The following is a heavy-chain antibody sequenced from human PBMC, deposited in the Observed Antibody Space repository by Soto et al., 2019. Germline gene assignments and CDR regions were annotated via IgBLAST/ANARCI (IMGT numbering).Heavy chain of an antibody. CDR1: GGSISSGGYS. V-gene: IGHV4-30-2*01. CDR2: IKHGGRT. J-gene: IGHJ4*02. Sequence: SETLSLTCAVSGGSISSGGYSWSWIRQPRREGMELMKYIKHGGRTNYSPSLEDPVTRSVNRSKNPSSLKLSSVTAADAAVYFCASAAEHSSSWYFDYWGQGTLVAVSS. D-gene: IGHD6-13*01. CDR3: ASAAEHSSSWYFDY.